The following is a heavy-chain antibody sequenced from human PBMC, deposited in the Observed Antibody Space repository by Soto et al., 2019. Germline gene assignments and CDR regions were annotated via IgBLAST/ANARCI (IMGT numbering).Heavy chain of an antibody. D-gene: IGHD1-1*01. J-gene: IGHJ6*02. CDR3: AKEVGFYWNILECYYYCMDF. CDR1: GFTFSSYG. V-gene: IGHV3-30*18. CDR2: ISYDGSSK. Sequence: PGGSLRLSCAASGFTFSSYGMHWVRQAPGKGLEWVAVISYDGSSKYYADSVKGRFTISRDNSKNTLYLQMNSLRAEDTAVYYCAKEVGFYWNILECYYYCMDFWGQGTTVTVSS.